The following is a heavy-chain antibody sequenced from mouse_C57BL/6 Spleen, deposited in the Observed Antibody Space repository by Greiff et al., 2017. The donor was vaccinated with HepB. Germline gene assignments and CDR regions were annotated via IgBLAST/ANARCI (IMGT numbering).Heavy chain of an antibody. CDR3: ARSGNWDDY. V-gene: IGHV1-54*01. CDR2: INPGSGGT. D-gene: IGHD4-1*01. CDR1: GYAFTNYL. Sequence: VQLQQSGAELVRPGTSVKVSCKASGYAFTNYLIEWVKQRPGQGLEWIGVINPGSGGTNYNEKFKGKATLTADKSSSTAYMQLSSLTSEDSAVYFCARSGNWDDYWGQGTTLTVSS. J-gene: IGHJ2*01.